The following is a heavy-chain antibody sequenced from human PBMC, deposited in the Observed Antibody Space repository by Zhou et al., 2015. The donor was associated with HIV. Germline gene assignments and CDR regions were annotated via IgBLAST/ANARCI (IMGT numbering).Heavy chain of an antibody. CDR2: IIPSFDTK. CDR1: RDTFNNYP. CDR3: ARAYGRGSGSYRHAFDI. V-gene: IGHV1-69*01. D-gene: IGHD3-10*01. J-gene: IGHJ3*02. Sequence: QVQLVQSGAEVKKPGSSVKVSCTGPRDTFNNYPISWVRQAPGQGLEWMGGIIPSFDTKNYAQKFLGRLTITADESTSTSYMELSGLRSEDTAIYFCARAYGRGSGSYRHAFDIWGQGTMVTVSS.